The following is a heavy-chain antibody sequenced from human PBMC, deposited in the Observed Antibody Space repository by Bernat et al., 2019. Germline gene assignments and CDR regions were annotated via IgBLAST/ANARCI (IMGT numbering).Heavy chain of an antibody. Sequence: QLQLQESGPGLVKPSETLSLTCTVSGGSISSGRTYYWGWIRQPPGKGLEWIGSVYYSGSTYYNPSLKSRVTTSVDTSKNQFSLKLRSVTAADTAVYYCARHDLIGYYQRGWRFDCWGQGTLVTVSS. CDR3: ARHDLIGYYQRGWRFDC. CDR1: GGSISSGRTYY. V-gene: IGHV4-39*01. D-gene: IGHD3-9*01. CDR2: VYYSGST. J-gene: IGHJ4*02.